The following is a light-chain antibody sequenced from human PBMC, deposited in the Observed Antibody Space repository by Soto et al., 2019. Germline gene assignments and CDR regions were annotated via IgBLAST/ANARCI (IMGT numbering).Light chain of an antibody. V-gene: IGKV3-20*01. CDR1: QSVSSSS. CDR2: GAS. J-gene: IGKJ3*01. CDR3: QQYGSSPFT. Sequence: EIVLTQSPGTLSLSAGETATLSCRVSQSVSSSSLAWYQQKPGQAPRLLTYGASSRATGIPDRFSGSGSGTDFTLTISRLEPEDFAVYYCQQYGSSPFTFGPGTKVDIK.